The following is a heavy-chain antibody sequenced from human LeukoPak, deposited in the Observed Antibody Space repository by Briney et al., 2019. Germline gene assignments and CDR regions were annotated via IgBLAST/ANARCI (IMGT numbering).Heavy chain of an antibody. V-gene: IGHV3-33*01. J-gene: IGHJ4*02. CDR1: GFTFSSYG. CDR3: ARAHGGWLQPYFDY. Sequence: GGSLRLSCAASGFTFSSYGMHWVRQAPGKGLEWVAVIWYDGSNKYYADSVKGRFTISRDNSKNTLYLQMNSLRAEDTAVYYCARAHGGWLQPYFDYWGQGTLVTVSS. CDR2: IWYDGSNK. D-gene: IGHD5-24*01.